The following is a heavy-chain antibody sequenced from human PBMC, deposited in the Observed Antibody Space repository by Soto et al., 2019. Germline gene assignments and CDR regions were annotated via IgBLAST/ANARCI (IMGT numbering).Heavy chain of an antibody. CDR1: GGSISSGNW. CDR3: ASHRGNTYGPYDY. Sequence: VQLQESGPGLVKPSGTLSLSCAVSGGSISSGNWWSWVRQFPEKGLEWIGEIFHSGSTNHNPSPKSRVIISVDNSKTQSSLKLSSVTAADTAVYYCASHRGNTYGPYDYWGQGTLVTVSS. CDR2: IFHSGST. D-gene: IGHD5-18*01. J-gene: IGHJ4*02. V-gene: IGHV4-4*02.